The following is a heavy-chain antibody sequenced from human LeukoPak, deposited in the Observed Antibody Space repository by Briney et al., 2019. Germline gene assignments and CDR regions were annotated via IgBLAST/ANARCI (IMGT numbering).Heavy chain of an antibody. J-gene: IGHJ6*03. D-gene: IGHD3-9*01. V-gene: IGHV4-39*01. CDR2: IYYSGST. Sequence: GSLRLSCAASGFTFSDYYMFWIRQAPGKGLEWIGSIYYSGSTYYNPSLKSRVTISVDTSKNQFSLKLSSVTAADTAVYYCARLSYHYDILTGYYGYYYYMDVWGKGTTATISS. CDR1: GFTFSDYY. CDR3: ARLSYHYDILTGYYGYYYYMDV.